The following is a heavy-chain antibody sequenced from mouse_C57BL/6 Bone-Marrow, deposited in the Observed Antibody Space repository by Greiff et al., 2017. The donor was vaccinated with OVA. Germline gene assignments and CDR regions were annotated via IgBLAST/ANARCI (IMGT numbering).Heavy chain of an antibody. CDR3: ARYDYGYYAMDY. V-gene: IGHV5-15*04. CDR2: ISTLAYSI. J-gene: IGHJ4*01. D-gene: IGHD2-4*01. CDR1: GFTFSDYG. Sequence: EVKLVESGGGLVQPGGSLKLSCAASGFTFSDYGMAWVRQAPRQGPEWVAFISTLAYSIYYADNLTGRFTISRENATNTLYMALSSLRSEATAMYYCARYDYGYYAMDYWGQGTSVTVSS.